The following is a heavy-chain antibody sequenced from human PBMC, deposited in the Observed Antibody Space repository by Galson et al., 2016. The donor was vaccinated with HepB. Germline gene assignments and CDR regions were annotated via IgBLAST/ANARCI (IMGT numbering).Heavy chain of an antibody. D-gene: IGHD1-1*01. CDR1: GYTLTAYH. J-gene: IGHJ4*02. V-gene: IGHV1-2*02. CDR3: VRENWHYEY. CDR2: IAPNSGVT. Sequence: SVKVSCKASGYTLTAYHIHWVRQARGQGLEWVGEIAPNSGVTTYAQKFQGRVTLTRDTSISTAYMDLNSLTSDDTAVYYCVRENWHYEYWGRGTLVTVSS.